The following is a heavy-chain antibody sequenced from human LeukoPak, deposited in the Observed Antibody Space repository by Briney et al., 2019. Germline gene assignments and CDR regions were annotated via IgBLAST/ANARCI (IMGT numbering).Heavy chain of an antibody. D-gene: IGHD2-2*01. J-gene: IGHJ5*02. Sequence: PGGSLRLSCAASGFTFSSYWMHWVRQAPGKGLVWVSRINSDGSSTSYADSVKGRFTISRDSSKNTLYLQMNSLRAEDTAVYYCTRRTGTSWSQFDPWGQGTLVTVSS. CDR3: TRRTGTSWSQFDP. V-gene: IGHV3-74*01. CDR2: INSDGSST. CDR1: GFTFSSYW.